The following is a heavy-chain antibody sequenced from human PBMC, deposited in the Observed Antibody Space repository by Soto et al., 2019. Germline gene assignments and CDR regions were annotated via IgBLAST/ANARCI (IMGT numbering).Heavy chain of an antibody. V-gene: IGHV1-18*01. J-gene: IGHJ4*02. CDR2: VSAYTGNT. CDR3: ARGPESRSTAYFDY. D-gene: IGHD2-2*01. CDR1: GYTFTNFG. Sequence: QVQLVQSGAEVKKPGASVKVSCKASGYTFTNFGISWVRQAPGQGLEWMGWVSAYTGNTNYAQKFQGRVTMTTDTSTSTAYMELRSLRSDDTAVYYCARGPESRSTAYFDYWGQGTLATASS.